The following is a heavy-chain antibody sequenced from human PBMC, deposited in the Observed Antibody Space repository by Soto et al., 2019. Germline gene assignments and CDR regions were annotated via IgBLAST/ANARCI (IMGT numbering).Heavy chain of an antibody. V-gene: IGHV1-58*02. CDR3: SADRPDIGGGWWV. D-gene: IGHD2-15*01. J-gene: IGHJ6*02. CDR1: GGTFSNYG. Sequence: SVKVSCKASGGTFSNYGITWVRQAHGQRLEWIGWIVVASGQTNYAQNFRGRVAITRDTSTATAYIELTGLTSEDTAVYFCSADRPDIGGGWWVWGQGTTVTVSS. CDR2: IVVASGQT.